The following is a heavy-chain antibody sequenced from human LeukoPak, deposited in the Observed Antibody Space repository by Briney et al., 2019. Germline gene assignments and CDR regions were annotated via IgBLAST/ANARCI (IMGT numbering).Heavy chain of an antibody. CDR2: IRGTGSHI. D-gene: IGHD4-17*01. V-gene: IGHV3-21*01. CDR3: ARGNGDYAVGGY. Sequence: GGSLRLSCVASGFSFSYYTMNWVRQVPGKGLEWVASIRGTGSHIHYADSVKGRFTISRDNAKSSLYLQMNSLRAEDTALYYCARGNGDYAVGGYWGQGTLVIVSS. CDR1: GFSFSYYT. J-gene: IGHJ4*02.